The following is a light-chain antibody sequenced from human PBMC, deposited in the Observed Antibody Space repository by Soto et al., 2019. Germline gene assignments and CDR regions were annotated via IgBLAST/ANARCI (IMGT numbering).Light chain of an antibody. Sequence: QSALTQPASGSGSPGQSITISCTGTSSDVGGFHYVSWYQQHPGKAPKLMIYDVTNRPSGVSYRFSGSKSGNTASLTISGLQAEDEADYYCNTYTGSSTYVFGTGTKVTVL. J-gene: IGLJ1*01. CDR3: NTYTGSSTYV. CDR2: DVT. CDR1: SSDVGGFHY. V-gene: IGLV2-14*03.